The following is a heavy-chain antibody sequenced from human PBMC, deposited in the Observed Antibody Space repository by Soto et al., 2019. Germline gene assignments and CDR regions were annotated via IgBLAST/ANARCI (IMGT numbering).Heavy chain of an antibody. V-gene: IGHV3-30*03. J-gene: IGHJ4*02. Sequence: GGSLRLSCAASGFTFSSYGMHGVRQAPGKGLEWVAVISYDGSNKYYADSVKGRFTISRDNSKNTLYLQMNSLRAEDTAVYYCATMAPSMVRGGFDYWGQGTLVTVSS. D-gene: IGHD3-10*01. CDR2: ISYDGSNK. CDR3: ATMAPSMVRGGFDY. CDR1: GFTFSSYG.